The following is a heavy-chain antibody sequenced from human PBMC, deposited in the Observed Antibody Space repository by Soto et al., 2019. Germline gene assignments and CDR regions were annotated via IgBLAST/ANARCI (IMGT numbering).Heavy chain of an antibody. D-gene: IGHD4-4*01. V-gene: IGHV1-69*08. CDR1: GGTFSTYT. CDR3: AGDPDSHYNDSHASSYP. CDR2: IIPIIGII. Sequence: QVQLVQSGAEVKKPGSSVKVSCKASGGTFSTYTITWVRQAPGQGLEWMGRIIPIIGIINYAQKFQGRVTISADKFTRTASMELTGLRSDYTAVYYCAGDPDSHYNDSHASSYPWGQGTLVTVSS. J-gene: IGHJ5*02.